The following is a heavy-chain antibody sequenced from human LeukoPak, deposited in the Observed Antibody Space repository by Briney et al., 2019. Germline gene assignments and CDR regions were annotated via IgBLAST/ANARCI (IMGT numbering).Heavy chain of an antibody. CDR1: GGSFSGYY. Sequence: SETLSLTCAVYGGSFSGYYWSWIRQPPGKGLEWIGEINHSGSTNYNPSLKSRVTISVDTSKNQFSLKLSSVTAADTAVYYCARRLPPVDTAMATRWFDPWGQGTLVTVSS. CDR2: INHSGST. J-gene: IGHJ5*02. D-gene: IGHD5-18*01. V-gene: IGHV4-34*01. CDR3: ARRLPPVDTAMATRWFDP.